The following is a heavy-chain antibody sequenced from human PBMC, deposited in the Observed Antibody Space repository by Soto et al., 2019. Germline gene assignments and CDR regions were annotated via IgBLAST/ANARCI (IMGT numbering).Heavy chain of an antibody. CDR3: ATFSMFRGARLFDFDY. D-gene: IGHD3-10*01. CDR1: GFTFSSYT. Sequence: EVQLVESGGGLVKPGGSLRLSCAASGFTFSSYTMNWVRQAPGKGLEWVSSISGSRSYIYYLDSVKGRFTISRDNAKNSLYLQMTSLRVEDTAVYYCATFSMFRGARLFDFDYWGQGTLVTVSS. V-gene: IGHV3-21*01. J-gene: IGHJ4*02. CDR2: ISGSRSYI.